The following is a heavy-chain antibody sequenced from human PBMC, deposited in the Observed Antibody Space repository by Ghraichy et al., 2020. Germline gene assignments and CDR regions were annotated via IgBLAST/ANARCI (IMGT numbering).Heavy chain of an antibody. Sequence: ASVKVSCKASGYTFTSYGISWVRQAPGQGLEWMGWISAYNGNTNYAQKLQGRVTMTTDTSTSTAYMELRSLRSDDTAVYYCARDLGTTGTTGLPLWALPYYYYGMDVWGQGTTVTVSS. CDR2: ISAYNGNT. J-gene: IGHJ6*02. V-gene: IGHV1-18*04. D-gene: IGHD1-1*01. CDR1: GYTFTSYG. CDR3: ARDLGTTGTTGLPLWALPYYYYGMDV.